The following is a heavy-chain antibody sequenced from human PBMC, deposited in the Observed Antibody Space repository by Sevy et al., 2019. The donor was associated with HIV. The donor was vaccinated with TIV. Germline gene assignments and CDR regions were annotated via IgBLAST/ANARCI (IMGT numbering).Heavy chain of an antibody. V-gene: IGHV3-21*01. CDR3: AREGWEDIVVVPAAHYYYYYGMDV. CDR2: ISSSSSYI. CDR1: GFTFSSYS. J-gene: IGHJ6*02. Sequence: GGSLRLSCAASGFTFSSYSMNGVRQAPGKGLEWVSSISSSSSYIYYADSVKGRFTISRDNAKNSLYLQMNSLRAEDTAVYYCAREGWEDIVVVPAAHYYYYYGMDVWGQGTTVTVSS. D-gene: IGHD2-2*01.